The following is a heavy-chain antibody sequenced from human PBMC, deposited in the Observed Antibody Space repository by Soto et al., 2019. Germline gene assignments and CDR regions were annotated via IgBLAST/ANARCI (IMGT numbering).Heavy chain of an antibody. CDR3: AIRSGYEGDYSYYGMDV. D-gene: IGHD3-22*01. J-gene: IGHJ6*02. CDR2: INPSGGST. Sequence: ASVKVSCKASGYTFTSYYMHWVRQAPGQGLEWMGIINPSGGSTSYAQKFQGRVTMTRDTSTSTAYMELSSLRSEDTAVYYCAIRSGYEGDYSYYGMDVWGQGTTVTVSS. V-gene: IGHV1-46*03. CDR1: GYTFTSYY.